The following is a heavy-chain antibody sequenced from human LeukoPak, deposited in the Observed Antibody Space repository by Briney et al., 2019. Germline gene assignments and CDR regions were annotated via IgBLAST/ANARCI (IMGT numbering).Heavy chain of an antibody. V-gene: IGHV3-23*01. J-gene: IGHJ5*02. CDR2: ITTSGDNA. CDR3: AKGPNSAATGYLNWFDP. D-gene: IGHD2-15*01. CDR1: GLTFSSHA. Sequence: GGSLRLSCAFSGLTFSSHAMSWVRQAPGKGLEWVSIITTSGDNAYYADSVRGRFTISRDNSKNTLFLQMNSLRADDTAVYYCAKGPNSAATGYLNWFDPWGQGTLVTVSS.